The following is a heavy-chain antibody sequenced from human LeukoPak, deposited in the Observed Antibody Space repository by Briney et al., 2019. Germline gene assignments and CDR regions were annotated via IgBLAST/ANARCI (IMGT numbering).Heavy chain of an antibody. CDR3: AKDASAELDGDY. CDR1: GFTFSSYA. D-gene: IGHD1-14*01. CDR2: ISGSGGST. Sequence: GGSLRLSCAAPGFTFSSYAMSWVRQAPGKGLEWVSAISGSGGSTYYADSVKGRFTISRDNSKNTLYLQMNSLRAEDTAVYHCAKDASAELDGDYWGQGTLVTVSS. J-gene: IGHJ4*02. V-gene: IGHV3-23*01.